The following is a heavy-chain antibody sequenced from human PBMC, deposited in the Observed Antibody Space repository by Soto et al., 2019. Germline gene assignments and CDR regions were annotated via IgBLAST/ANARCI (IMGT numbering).Heavy chain of an antibody. J-gene: IGHJ6*02. D-gene: IGHD3-3*01. CDR3: ARDPYPTYYDFWSGYRNGMDV. Sequence: GGSLRLSCAASGFTFSSYWMHWVRQAPGKGLVWVSRINSDGSSTSYADSVKGRFTISRDNAKNTLYLQMNSLRAEDTAVYYCARDPYPTYYDFWSGYRNGMDVWGQGTTVTVSS. V-gene: IGHV3-74*01. CDR2: INSDGSST. CDR1: GFTFSSYW.